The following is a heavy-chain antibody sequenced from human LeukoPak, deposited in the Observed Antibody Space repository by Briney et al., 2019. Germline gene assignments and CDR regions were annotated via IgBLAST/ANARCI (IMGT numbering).Heavy chain of an antibody. Sequence: GGSLRLSCAASGFTFSSYSMNWVRQAPGKGLEWVSYISSSSTTDYADSVKGRFTISRDNAKSSLFLQMNSLRAEDTAVYYCATTAMGVTYYFAYWGQGTLVTVSS. J-gene: IGHJ4*02. CDR3: ATTAMGVTYYFAY. D-gene: IGHD5-18*01. CDR2: ISSSSTT. CDR1: GFTFSSYS. V-gene: IGHV3-48*04.